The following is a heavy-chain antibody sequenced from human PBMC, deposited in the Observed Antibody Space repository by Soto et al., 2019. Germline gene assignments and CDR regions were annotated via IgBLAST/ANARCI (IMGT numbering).Heavy chain of an antibody. Sequence: EVQLLESGGALVQPGGSLRLSCAASGFTFGNYALSWVRQAPGKGLEWVSKIGRGGGDTHYAGSVEGRFTISRDNSKNTLFLQMSGLRVEDTAVYYCARCIGVGHCTNGVWHLFQHWGQGTLVTVSS. CDR1: GFTFGNYA. CDR2: IGRGGGDT. V-gene: IGHV3-23*01. D-gene: IGHD2-8*01. CDR3: ARCIGVGHCTNGVWHLFQH. J-gene: IGHJ1*01.